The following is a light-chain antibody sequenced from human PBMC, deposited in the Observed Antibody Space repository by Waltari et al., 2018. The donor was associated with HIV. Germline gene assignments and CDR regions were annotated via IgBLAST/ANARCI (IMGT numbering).Light chain of an antibody. CDR2: EVS. J-gene: IGLJ1*01. CDR1: SSDVGGYNY. Sequence: QSALTQPPSASGSPGQSVTISCTGTSSDVGGYNYVYWYQQYPGKAPKVMIYEVSKRPSGVPDRFSGSKSGNTASLTVSGLQAEDEADYYCSSYAGSNVYVFGTGTKVTVL. CDR3: SSYAGSNVYV. V-gene: IGLV2-8*01.